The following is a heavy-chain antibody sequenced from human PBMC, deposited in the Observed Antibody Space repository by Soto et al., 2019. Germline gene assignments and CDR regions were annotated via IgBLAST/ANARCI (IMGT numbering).Heavy chain of an antibody. CDR3: AKDMELWFGELVN. D-gene: IGHD3-10*01. Sequence: DVQLVESGGGLVQPGRSLRLSCAASGFTFDDYAMHWVRQAPGKGLEWVSGISWNSGSIGYADSVKGRFTISRDNAKNSLYLQMNSLRAEDTALYYCAKDMELWFGELVNWGQGTLVTVSS. CDR2: ISWNSGSI. J-gene: IGHJ4*02. CDR1: GFTFDDYA. V-gene: IGHV3-9*01.